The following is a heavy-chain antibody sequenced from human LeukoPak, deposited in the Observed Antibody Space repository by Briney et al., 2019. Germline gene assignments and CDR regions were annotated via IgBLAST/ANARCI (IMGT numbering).Heavy chain of an antibody. J-gene: IGHJ3*02. CDR2: IYPGDSDT. V-gene: IGHV5-51*01. Sequence: GESLKISCKGSGXSFTSYWIGWVRQMPGKSLECMGIIYPGDSDTRYSPSFQGQVTISADKSISTAYLQWSSLKASDTAMYYCARPIAAAGTGAFDIWGQGTMVTVSS. CDR1: GXSFTSYW. CDR3: ARPIAAAGTGAFDI. D-gene: IGHD6-13*01.